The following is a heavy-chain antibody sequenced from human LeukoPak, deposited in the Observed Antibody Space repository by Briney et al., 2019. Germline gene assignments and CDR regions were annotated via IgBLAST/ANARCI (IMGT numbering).Heavy chain of an antibody. CDR3: ARGGYSYGYMGYSDY. Sequence: ASVKVSCKASGYTFKNYGVTWVRQAPGQGLEWMGWISAYNGNTNYAQILQGRVTLSTDTSTNTAYMELRSLRSDDTAVYYCARGGYSYGYMGYSDYWGQGTLVTVSS. V-gene: IGHV1-18*01. D-gene: IGHD5-18*01. CDR2: ISAYNGNT. CDR1: GYTFKNYG. J-gene: IGHJ4*02.